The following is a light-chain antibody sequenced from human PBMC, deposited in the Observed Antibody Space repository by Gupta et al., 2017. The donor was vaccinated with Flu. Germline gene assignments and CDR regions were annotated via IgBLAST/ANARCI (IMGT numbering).Light chain of an antibody. CDR1: QSLLYKNGNNY. J-gene: IGKJ1*01. CDR3: MQGLQIPRT. Sequence: DVVLTQSPLSLPVTPGEPAAISCRSSQSLLYKNGNNYLDWYLKKPGQAPQLLIYMGSNRAPGVPDRFSGSGSGTDFTLKISRVEAEDVGVYYCMQGLQIPRTFGQGTKVELK. V-gene: IGKV2-28*01. CDR2: MGS.